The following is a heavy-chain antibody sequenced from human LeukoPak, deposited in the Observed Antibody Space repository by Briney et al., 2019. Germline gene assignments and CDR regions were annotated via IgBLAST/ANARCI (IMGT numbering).Heavy chain of an antibody. Sequence: PGGSLRLSCAASGFTFSSYALHWVRQAPGKGLEYVSAISSNGGSTYYANSVKGRFTISRDNPKNTLYLQLGSLRAEDMAVYYCARGVYGDYGFIDYWGQGTLVTVSS. CDR3: ARGVYGDYGFIDY. J-gene: IGHJ4*02. D-gene: IGHD4-17*01. CDR2: ISSNGGST. CDR1: GFTFSSYA. V-gene: IGHV3-64*01.